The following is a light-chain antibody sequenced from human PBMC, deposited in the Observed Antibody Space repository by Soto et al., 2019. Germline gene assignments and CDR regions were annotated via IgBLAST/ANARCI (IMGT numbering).Light chain of an antibody. V-gene: IGKV3-20*01. CDR2: GAS. J-gene: IGKJ2*01. CDR3: QQYCSSPRYT. CDR1: QSVSSSY. Sequence: EIVLTQSPGTLSLSPGERATLSCRASQSVSSSYLAWYQQKPGQAPRLLIYGASSRSTGIPDRFSGSGSGTDFTLTISRVEPEDFAVYYCQQYCSSPRYTFGQGTQLEIK.